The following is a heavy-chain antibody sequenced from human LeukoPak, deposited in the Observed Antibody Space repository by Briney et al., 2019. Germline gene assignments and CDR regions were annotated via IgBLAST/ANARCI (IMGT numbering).Heavy chain of an antibody. J-gene: IGHJ6*03. Sequence: SETLSLTCTVSGGSISSSSCYWGWIRQPPGKGLEWIGSIYYSGSTYYNPSLKSRVTISVDTSKNQFSLKLSSVTAADTAVYYCARAPPPGLYYMDVWGKGTTVTVSS. CDR2: IYYSGST. CDR1: GGSISSSSCY. V-gene: IGHV4-39*01. CDR3: ARAPPPGLYYMDV.